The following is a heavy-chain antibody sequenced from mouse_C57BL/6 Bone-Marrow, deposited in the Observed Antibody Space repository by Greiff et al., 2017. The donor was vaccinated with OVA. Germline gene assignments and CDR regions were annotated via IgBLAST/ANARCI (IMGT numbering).Heavy chain of an antibody. V-gene: IGHV1-54*01. CDR2: INPGSGGT. D-gene: IGHD2-3*01. Sequence: QVQLQQSGAELVRPGPSVKVSCKASGYAFTNYLIEWVKQRPGQGLEWIGVINPGSGGTNYNEKFKGKATLTADKSSSTAYMQLSSLTSEDSAVYFCARRYDGYSDYWGQGTTLTVSS. CDR3: ARRYDGYSDY. J-gene: IGHJ2*01. CDR1: GYAFTNYL.